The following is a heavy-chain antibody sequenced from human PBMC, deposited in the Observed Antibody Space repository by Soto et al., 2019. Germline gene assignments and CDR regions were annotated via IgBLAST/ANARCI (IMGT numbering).Heavy chain of an antibody. CDR1: GFTVSSNY. D-gene: IGHD3-9*01. V-gene: IGHV3-66*01. CDR2: IYSGGST. Sequence: GGSLRLSCAASGFTVSSNYMSWVRQAPGKGLEWVSVIYSGGSTYYADSVKGRFTISRDNSKNTLYLQMNSLRAEDTAVYYCARAPVLRYFDWLPTSVWGQGTTVTVSS. J-gene: IGHJ6*02. CDR3: ARAPVLRYFDWLPTSV.